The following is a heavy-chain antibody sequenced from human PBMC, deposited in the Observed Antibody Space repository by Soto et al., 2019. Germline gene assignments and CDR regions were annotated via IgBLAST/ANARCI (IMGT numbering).Heavy chain of an antibody. CDR3: ATDTSGSYYWHFDL. CDR1: GYTLTELS. Sequence: ASVKVSCKVSGYTLTELSMHWVRQAPGKGLEWMGGFDPEDGETIYAQKFQGRVTMTEDTSTDTAYMELSSLRSEDTAVYYCATDTSGSYYWHFDLWGRGTLVTVSS. V-gene: IGHV1-24*01. J-gene: IGHJ2*01. D-gene: IGHD1-26*01. CDR2: FDPEDGET.